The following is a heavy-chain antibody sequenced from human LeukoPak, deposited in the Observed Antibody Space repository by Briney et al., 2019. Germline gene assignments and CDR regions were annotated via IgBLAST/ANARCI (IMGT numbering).Heavy chain of an antibody. Sequence: GGSLRLSCAASGFTFSGYGMHWVRQAPGKGLEWVAVIWHDGRNKYYADSVKGRFTVSRDNSKNTLYLQMSSLRAEDTAVYYCARDRGSDDPIDYWGQGTPVTVSS. CDR1: GFTFSGYG. V-gene: IGHV3-33*08. D-gene: IGHD2-15*01. J-gene: IGHJ4*02. CDR3: ARDRGSDDPIDY. CDR2: IWHDGRNK.